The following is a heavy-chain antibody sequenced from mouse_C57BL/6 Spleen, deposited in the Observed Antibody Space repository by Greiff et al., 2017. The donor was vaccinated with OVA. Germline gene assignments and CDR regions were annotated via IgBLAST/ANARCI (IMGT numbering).Heavy chain of an antibody. D-gene: IGHD2-3*01. CDR3: ARSGLYDGYYAWFAY. V-gene: IGHV1-54*01. Sequence: QVQLQQSGAELVRPGTSVKVSCKASGYAFTNYLIEWVKQRPGQGLEWIGVINPGSGGTNYNEKFKGKATLPADKSSSTAYMQLSSLTSEDAAVYFGARSGLYDGYYAWFAYWGQGTLVTVSA. CDR1: GYAFTNYL. J-gene: IGHJ3*01. CDR2: INPGSGGT.